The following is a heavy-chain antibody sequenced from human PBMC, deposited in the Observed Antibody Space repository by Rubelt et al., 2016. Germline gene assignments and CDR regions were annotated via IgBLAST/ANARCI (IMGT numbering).Heavy chain of an antibody. J-gene: IGHJ4*02. V-gene: IGHV2-70*01. CDR1: GFSLSTSGMC. CDR3: ERTQMRGGSYRFDD. CDR2: IDWDDDK. D-gene: IGHD1-26*01. Sequence: QVTLRESGPALVKPTQTLTLTCTFSGFSLSTSGMCVSWIRQPPGKALEWLALIDWDDDKYYSTSLKTRLTISKDTSKNQVFLTMTNMDPVETATYYGERTQMRGGSYRFDDWGQGTLVTVSS.